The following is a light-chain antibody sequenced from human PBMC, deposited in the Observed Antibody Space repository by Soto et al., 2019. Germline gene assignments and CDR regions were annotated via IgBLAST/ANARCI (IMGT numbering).Light chain of an antibody. J-gene: IGKJ2*01. V-gene: IGKV3-11*01. Sequence: EIVLTQSPATLSLSPGERATLSCRASQSVSSYLAWYQQKPGQAPRLLIYDASHRATGIPARFSGSGYGTDCTLTISSLEPEDFADYYCQQRSNWPPSGYTCGQGTKLEI. CDR1: QSVSSY. CDR3: QQRSNWPPSGYT. CDR2: DAS.